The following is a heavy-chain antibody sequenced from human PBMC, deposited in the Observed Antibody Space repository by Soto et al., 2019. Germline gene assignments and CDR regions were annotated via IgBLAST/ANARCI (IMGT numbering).Heavy chain of an antibody. D-gene: IGHD6-6*01. CDR3: AYSSSSNYYYYYGMDV. V-gene: IGHV1-69*13. CDR2: IIPIFGTA. J-gene: IGHJ6*02. Sequence: SVKVTCKASGGTFSSYAISWVRQAPGQGLEWMGGIIPIFGTANYAQKFQGRVTITADESTSTAYMELSSLRSEDTAVYYCAYSSSSNYYYYYGMDVWGQGTTVTVSS. CDR1: GGTFSSYA.